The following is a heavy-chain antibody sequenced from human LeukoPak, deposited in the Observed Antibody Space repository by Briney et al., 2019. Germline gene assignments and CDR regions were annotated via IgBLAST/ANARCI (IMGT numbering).Heavy chain of an antibody. V-gene: IGHV3-30*18. CDR3: AKESGVYCSGGSCYLDH. D-gene: IGHD2-15*01. CDR2: RSHDGSNK. CDR1: GFTVSWYG. Sequence: GGSLRLSCAASGFTVSWYGMHGVRQAPGKGLEWVAVRSHDGSNKYYADSLKGRFTISRDNSKNTLYLQMNSLRAEDTAVYYCAKESGVYCSGGSCYLDHWGQGTLATVSS. J-gene: IGHJ4*02.